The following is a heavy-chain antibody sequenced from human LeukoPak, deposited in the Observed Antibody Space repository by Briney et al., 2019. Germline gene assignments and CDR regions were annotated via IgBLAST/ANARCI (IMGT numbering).Heavy chain of an antibody. CDR3: ARRLARPGYFDY. J-gene: IGHJ4*02. Sequence: SETLSLTCTVSGGSISSSSYYWGWIRRPPGKGLEWIGSIYYSGRTYYSPSLKSRVTISVDTSKNQFSLKLSSVTAVDTAVYYCARRLARPGYFDYWGQGTLVTVSS. D-gene: IGHD3-9*01. CDR2: IYYSGRT. V-gene: IGHV4-39*01. CDR1: GGSISSSSYY.